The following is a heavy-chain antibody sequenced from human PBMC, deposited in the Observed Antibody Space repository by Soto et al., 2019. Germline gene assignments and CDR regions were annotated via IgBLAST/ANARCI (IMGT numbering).Heavy chain of an antibody. J-gene: IGHJ4*02. Sequence: QVQLVQSGAELKKPGASVKVSCKASGYTFTSYDLSWVRQAPGQGLEWLGWISAYSGNAKYPQKLQGRVTMTTDTSTNTAYMELRSLRSDDTAMYYCARDYGDYYFDYWGQGTLVTVSS. CDR2: ISAYSGNA. CDR3: ARDYGDYYFDY. V-gene: IGHV1-18*01. CDR1: GYTFTSYD. D-gene: IGHD4-17*01.